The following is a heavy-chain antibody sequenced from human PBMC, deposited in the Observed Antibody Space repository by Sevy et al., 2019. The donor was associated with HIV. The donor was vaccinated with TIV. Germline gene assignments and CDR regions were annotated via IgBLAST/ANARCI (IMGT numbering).Heavy chain of an antibody. CDR2: IYYSGST. CDR1: GGSISSSSYY. Sequence: SETLSLTCTVSGGSISSSSYYWGWIRQPPGKGLEWIGSIYYSGSTYYNPSLKSRVTISVDTSKNQFSLKLSSVTAADTAVYYCARQGRVPAAYRIVGFDYWGQGTLVTVSS. J-gene: IGHJ4*02. CDR3: ARQGRVPAAYRIVGFDY. D-gene: IGHD2-2*01. V-gene: IGHV4-39*01.